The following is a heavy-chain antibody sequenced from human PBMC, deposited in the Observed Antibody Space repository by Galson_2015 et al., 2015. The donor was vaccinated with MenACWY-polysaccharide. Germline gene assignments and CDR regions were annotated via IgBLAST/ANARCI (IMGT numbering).Heavy chain of an antibody. D-gene: IGHD6-13*01. CDR2: ISGSGTDI. Sequence: SLRLSCAASGFSISSYAVNWVRRAPGKGLEWVAVISGSGTDIRYRDSVKGRFTISRDTSESTLYLQMNSLRAEDTAKYYCAKASQWGAAAVGSFDHWGQGTLVTVSS. CDR3: AKASQWGAAAVGSFDH. V-gene: IGHV3-23*01. J-gene: IGHJ4*02. CDR1: GFSISSYA.